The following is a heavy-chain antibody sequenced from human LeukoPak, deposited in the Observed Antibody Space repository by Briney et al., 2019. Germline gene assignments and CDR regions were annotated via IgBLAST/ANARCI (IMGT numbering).Heavy chain of an antibody. Sequence: GGSLRLSCAASGFTFSSYWMHWVRQAPGKGLMWVSRINSDGSITNYADSVKGRFTISRDNSKNTLYLQMNSLRAEDTALYYCAKREARSFEFWGQGTLVTVSS. CDR3: AKREARSFEF. D-gene: IGHD3-10*01. V-gene: IGHV3-74*01. J-gene: IGHJ4*02. CDR2: INSDGSIT. CDR1: GFTFSSYW.